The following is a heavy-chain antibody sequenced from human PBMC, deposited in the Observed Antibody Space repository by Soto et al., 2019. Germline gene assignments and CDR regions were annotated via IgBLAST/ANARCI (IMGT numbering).Heavy chain of an antibody. CDR3: AKDLEKWLVQLGGLDT. V-gene: IGHV3-23*01. CDR1: GFTLSSYF. CDR2: ISNSGGST. J-gene: IGHJ5*02. D-gene: IGHD6-19*01. Sequence: EVQLLESGGGMVQPGGSLRLSCVASGFTLSSYFMTWVRQAPGKGLAWVSAISNSGGSTYYADSVKGRFTISRDNSHNTLYLQMNKLRAEDTARYYCAKDLEKWLVQLGGLDTWGQGAQVTVSS.